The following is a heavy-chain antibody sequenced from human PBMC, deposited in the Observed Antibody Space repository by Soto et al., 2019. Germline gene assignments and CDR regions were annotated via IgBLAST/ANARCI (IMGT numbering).Heavy chain of an antibody. CDR3: ARDRGGNSGLY. J-gene: IGHJ4*02. CDR2: IIGSGTST. CDR1: GFTFSSYT. D-gene: IGHD2-21*02. Sequence: GGSLRLSCAASGFTFSSYTMTWVRQAPGKGLEWISVIIGSGTSTYYADSVKGRFTISRDNAKNSLYLQMNSLRAEDTAVYYCARDRGGNSGLYWGQGTLVTVSS. V-gene: IGHV3-48*04.